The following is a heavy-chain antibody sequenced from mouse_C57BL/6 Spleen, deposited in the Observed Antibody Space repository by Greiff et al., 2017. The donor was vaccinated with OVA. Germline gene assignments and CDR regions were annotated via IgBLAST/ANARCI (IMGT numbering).Heavy chain of an antibody. CDR1: GYTFTGYW. J-gene: IGHJ1*03. CDR3: ARPDYYGSSPWWYFDV. D-gene: IGHD1-1*01. Sequence: VKLQQSGAELMKPGASVKLSCKATGYTFTGYWIEWVKQRPGHGLEWIGEILPGSGSTNYNEKFKGKATFTADTSSNTAYMQLSSLTTEDSAIYYCARPDYYGSSPWWYFDVWGTGTTVTVSS. CDR2: ILPGSGST. V-gene: IGHV1-9*01.